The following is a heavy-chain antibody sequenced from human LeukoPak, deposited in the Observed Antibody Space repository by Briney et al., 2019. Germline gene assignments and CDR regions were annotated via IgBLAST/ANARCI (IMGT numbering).Heavy chain of an antibody. CDR3: ARDRNVVGADFDY. D-gene: IGHD2-15*01. J-gene: IGHJ4*02. CDR1: GFIFDNFA. CDR2: VSFDGTNN. Sequence: GGSLRLSCAASGFIFDNFAIHWVRQAPGKGLEWVSIVSFDGTNNFYADSVKGRFTVSRDNSKNTVYLHMNSLRPDDTAVYLCARDRNVVGADFDYWGQGTLVTVSS. V-gene: IGHV3-30*04.